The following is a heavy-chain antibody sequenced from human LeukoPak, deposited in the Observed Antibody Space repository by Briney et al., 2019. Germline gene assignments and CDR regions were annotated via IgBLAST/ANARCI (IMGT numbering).Heavy chain of an antibody. CDR2: IHYTGST. J-gene: IGHJ4*02. CDR3: ARDGYTPGYSSSWYFDY. CDR1: GASISSGTYY. V-gene: IGHV4-31*03. Sequence: SETLSLTCTVSGASISSGTYYWSWIRQHPGKGPEWIGYIHYTGSTYYNPSLESRVTMSVYRSENQFSLNLSAVSAADTAVYYCARDGYTPGYSSSWYFDYWGQGTLVTVSS. D-gene: IGHD6-13*01.